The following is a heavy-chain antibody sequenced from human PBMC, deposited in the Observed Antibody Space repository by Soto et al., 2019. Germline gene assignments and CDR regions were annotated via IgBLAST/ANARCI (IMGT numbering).Heavy chain of an antibody. J-gene: IGHJ6*02. D-gene: IGHD3-10*01. Sequence: GGSLRLPCAASGFTFSTYGMQWVRQAPGKGLEWVAVISYDGYLKYYVDAVKGRFTVARDNSKNTLFLEMNSLRVEDTAVYFCAKDFKVSGGHYGTLNYYYGMDVWGQGTTVTVSS. CDR2: ISYDGYLK. CDR1: GFTFSTYG. CDR3: AKDFKVSGGHYGTLNYYYGMDV. V-gene: IGHV3-30*18.